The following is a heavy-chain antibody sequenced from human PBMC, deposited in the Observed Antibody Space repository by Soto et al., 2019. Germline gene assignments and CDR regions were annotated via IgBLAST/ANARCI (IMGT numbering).Heavy chain of an antibody. CDR3: ARVPGP. V-gene: IGHV4-59*12. CDR1: GGSISSYY. Sequence: SETLSLTCTVSGGSISSYYWSWVRQPPGKGLEWIGFTHHSETAYYNPSLKSRLTLSVDTSKNHFSLKLSSVTAADTAVYYCARVPGPWGQGTLVTVSS. J-gene: IGHJ5*02. CDR2: THHSETA.